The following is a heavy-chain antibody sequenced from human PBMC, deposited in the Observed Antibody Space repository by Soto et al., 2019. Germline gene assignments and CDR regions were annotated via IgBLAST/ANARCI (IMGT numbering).Heavy chain of an antibody. CDR1: GFTFSKGW. CDR3: TTDRGEAALPLFGF. CDR2: IKSKSDGGTT. Sequence: EVQLLESGGGLVKPGGSLRLSCVASGFTFSKGWMGWVRQAPGKGLEWVGRIKSKSDGGTTDYAAPVKGRFTISRDDSKNTLNLQMNSLKSEDTAVYYCTTDRGEAALPLFGFWGQGTLVTVSS. J-gene: IGHJ4*02. D-gene: IGHD3-3*01. V-gene: IGHV3-15*01.